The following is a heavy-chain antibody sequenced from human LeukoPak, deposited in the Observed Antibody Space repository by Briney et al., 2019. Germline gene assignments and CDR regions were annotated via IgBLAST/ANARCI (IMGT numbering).Heavy chain of an antibody. CDR2: IYTSGST. CDR3: AKDYCSSTSCYPDY. J-gene: IGHJ4*02. Sequence: VKPSQTLSLTCTVSGGSISSGSYYWSWLRQPAGKGLEWIGRIYTSGSTNYNPSLKSRVTISVDTSKNQFSLKLSSVTAADTAVYYCAKDYCSSTSCYPDYWGQGTLVTVSS. CDR1: GGSISSGSYY. D-gene: IGHD2-2*01. V-gene: IGHV4-61*02.